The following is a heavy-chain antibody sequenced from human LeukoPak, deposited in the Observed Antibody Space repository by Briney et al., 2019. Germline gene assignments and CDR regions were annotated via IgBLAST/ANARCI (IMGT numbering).Heavy chain of an antibody. CDR2: ISTTGSTV. V-gene: IGHV3-48*03. D-gene: IGHD3-22*01. CDR3: AKDFPHYYESSHGMDA. J-gene: IGHJ6*02. CDR1: GFSFGRYE. Sequence: PGGSLRLSCAASGFSFGRYEMNWVRQAPGKGLEWVSYISTTGSTVYYADSVEGRFTMSRDNAKNLLYLQMNSLRAEDAAVYYCAKDFPHYYESSHGMDAWGQRTTVTVSS.